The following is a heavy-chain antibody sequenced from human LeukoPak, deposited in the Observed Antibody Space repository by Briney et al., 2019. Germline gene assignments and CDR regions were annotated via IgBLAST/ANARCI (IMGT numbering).Heavy chain of an antibody. J-gene: IGHJ1*01. CDR3: AKAFLVAAAGRAEYFQH. CDR1: GFTFSSYA. CDR2: ISGSGGST. D-gene: IGHD6-13*01. V-gene: IGHV3-23*01. Sequence: GGSLRLSCAASGFTFSSYAMSWVRQAPGKGLEWVSAISGSGGSTYYADSVKGRFTISRDNSKNTLYLQMNSLRAEDTAVYYCAKAFLVAAAGRAEYFQHWGQGTLVTVSS.